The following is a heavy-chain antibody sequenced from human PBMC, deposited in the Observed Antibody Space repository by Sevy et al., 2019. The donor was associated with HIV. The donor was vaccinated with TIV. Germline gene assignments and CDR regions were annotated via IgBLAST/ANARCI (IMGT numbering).Heavy chain of an antibody. CDR3: AREGGLVDYGMDV. CDR2: IYDTGST. V-gene: IGHV4-61*01. CDR1: GGSVSSGSYY. Sequence: SETLSLTCTVSGGSVSSGSYYWSWIRQPPGKGLEWIGFIYDTGSTRYNPSLQSLVTISVDTSKNQFSLKLTSVSAADTAFYYCAREGGLVDYGMDVWGQGTTVTVSS. D-gene: IGHD2-15*01. J-gene: IGHJ6*02.